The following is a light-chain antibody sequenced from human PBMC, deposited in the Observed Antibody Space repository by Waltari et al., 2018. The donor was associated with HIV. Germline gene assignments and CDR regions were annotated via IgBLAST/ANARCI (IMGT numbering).Light chain of an antibody. Sequence: QSALTQPASVSGSRGQSIPISCTGTNSDIGSSDLVSWYQQHPGDAPKLIIYEVSYRPSGVSDRFSGSKSINAASLTISGLQADDEADYYCCSYTSAATWVFGGGTKVTVL. CDR1: NSDIGSSDL. CDR3: CSYTSAATWV. J-gene: IGLJ3*02. V-gene: IGLV2-14*01. CDR2: EVS.